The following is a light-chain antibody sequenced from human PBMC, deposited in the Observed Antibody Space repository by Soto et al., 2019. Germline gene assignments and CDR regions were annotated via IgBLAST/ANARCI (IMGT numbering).Light chain of an antibody. CDR3: AAWDDSLNGPV. CDR1: RSTIGSNA. CDR2: SNN. V-gene: IGLV1-44*01. Sequence: QSVLTQPPSASGTPGQRVTVSCSGSRSTIGSNAVNWYQQLPGTAPKLLIYSNNQRPSGVPDRFSGSKSGTSASLAISGLQSEDEADYYCAAWDDSLNGPVVGGGTKLTVL. J-gene: IGLJ2*01.